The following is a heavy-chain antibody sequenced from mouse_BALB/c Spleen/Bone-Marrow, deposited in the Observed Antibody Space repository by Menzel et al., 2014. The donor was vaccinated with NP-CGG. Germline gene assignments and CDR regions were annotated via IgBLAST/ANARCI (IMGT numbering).Heavy chain of an antibody. D-gene: IGHD2-4*01. V-gene: IGHV7-3*02. CDR2: IRNKANGYTT. J-gene: IGHJ1*01. CDR3: AREIINDYHWYFDV. CDR1: GFTFTDYY. Sequence: EVKLMESGGGLVQPGGSLRLSCATSGFTFTDYYMSWVRQPPGKALEWLGFIRNKANGYTTEYSASVKGRLTISRDNSQSILYLQMNTRRAEDSATYYCAREIINDYHWYFDVWGAGTTVTVSS.